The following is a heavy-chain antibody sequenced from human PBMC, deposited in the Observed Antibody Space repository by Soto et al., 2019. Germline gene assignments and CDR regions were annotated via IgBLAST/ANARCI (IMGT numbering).Heavy chain of an antibody. D-gene: IGHD3-10*01. J-gene: IGHJ4*02. CDR1: GGSISSSNW. CDR2: IYHSGST. V-gene: IGHV4-4*02. CDR3: ACDGWVQGVLGY. Sequence: QVQLQESGPGLAKPSGTLSLTCAVSGGSISSSNWWSWVRQPPGKGLEWIGEIYHSGSTNYNPSLYRRVTISAYKSNNQFSLNVSSVAAADTAVYYCACDGWVQGVLGYWGQGTLVTVSS.